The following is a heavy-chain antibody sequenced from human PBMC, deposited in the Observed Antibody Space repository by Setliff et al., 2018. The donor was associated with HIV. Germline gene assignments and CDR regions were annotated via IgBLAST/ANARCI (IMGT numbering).Heavy chain of an antibody. J-gene: IGHJ4*02. CDR3: ARILSTTPPKY. CDR2: ISSVSTI. D-gene: IGHD5-12*01. V-gene: IGHV3-48*03. CDR1: GFTFSSYE. Sequence: GGSLRLSCAASGFTFSSYEMNWVRQAPGKGLEWVSYISSVSTIYYADSVKGRFTISRDNAKNSLYLQMNSLRAEDTAVYYCARILSTTPPKYWGQGSLVTVSS.